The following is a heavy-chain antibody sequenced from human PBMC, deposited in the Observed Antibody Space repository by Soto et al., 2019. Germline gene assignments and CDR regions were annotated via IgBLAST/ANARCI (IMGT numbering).Heavy chain of an antibody. J-gene: IGHJ4*02. CDR3: ARGADTVVAVTAATWTIAS. CDR1: GGTFSNIA. CDR2: IIPIFGIA. V-gene: IGHV1-69*12. D-gene: IGHD2-15*01. Sequence: QVQLVQSGAEVKKPTSSVKVSCKASGGTFSNIALSWVRQAPGQGREWMGGIIPIFGIANDARKFQGSVAIAADASTSTASMELPSLRSEDTAVYYGARGADTVVAVTAATWTIASWGQGTPVTVSS.